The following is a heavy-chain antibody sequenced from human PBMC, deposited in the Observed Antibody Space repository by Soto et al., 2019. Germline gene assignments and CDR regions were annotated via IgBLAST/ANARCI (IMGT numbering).Heavy chain of an antibody. CDR3: AREENTMVRGVIARDY. J-gene: IGHJ4*02. V-gene: IGHV4-30-4*01. CDR1: GGSISSGDYY. Sequence: PSETLSLTCTVSGGSISSGDYYWSWIRQPPGKGLEWIGYIYYSGSTYYNPSLKSRVIISVDTSKNQFSLKLSSVTAADTAVYYCAREENTMVRGVIARDYWGQGTLVTVSS. CDR2: IYYSGST. D-gene: IGHD3-10*01.